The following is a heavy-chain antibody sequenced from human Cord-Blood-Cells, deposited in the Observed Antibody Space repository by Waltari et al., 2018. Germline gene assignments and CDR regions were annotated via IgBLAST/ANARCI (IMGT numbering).Heavy chain of an antibody. J-gene: IGHJ3*02. CDR2: IYYSGST. CDR3: ARRHSGSYDAFDI. CDR1: GGSISSSSYY. Sequence: QLQLQESGPGLVRPSETLSLTCTVSGGSISSSSYYLGLLRQPPGKGLEWIGSIYYSGSTYYNPSLKSRVTISVDTSKNQFSLKLSSVTAADTAVYYCARRHSGSYDAFDIWGQGTMVTVSS. D-gene: IGHD1-26*01. V-gene: IGHV4-39*01.